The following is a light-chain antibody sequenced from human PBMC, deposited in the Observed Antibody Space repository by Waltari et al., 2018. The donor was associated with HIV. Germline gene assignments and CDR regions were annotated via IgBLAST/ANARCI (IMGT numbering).Light chain of an antibody. CDR2: SNN. J-gene: IGLJ2*01. Sequence: QSVLTQSPSASGTPGQRVTISCSGGSSTIGSNGVDWYQQFPGTATKLLIYSNNQRPSGVPDRFSGSKSGTSASLAISGLQSEDEATYYCATLDDSLNGPIFGGGTRLTVL. CDR1: SSTIGSNG. CDR3: ATLDDSLNGPI. V-gene: IGLV1-44*01.